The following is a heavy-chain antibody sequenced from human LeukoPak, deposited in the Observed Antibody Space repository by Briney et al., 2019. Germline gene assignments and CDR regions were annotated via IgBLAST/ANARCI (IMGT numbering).Heavy chain of an antibody. CDR2: ISSSSSTI. Sequence: GGSLRLSCAASGFTFSSYSMNWVRQAPGKGLEWVSYISSSSSTIYYADSVKGRFTTSRDNAKNSLYLQMNSLRAEDTAVYYCASGRFLEWLSIFDYWGQGTLVTVSS. CDR1: GFTFSSYS. J-gene: IGHJ4*02. D-gene: IGHD3-3*01. CDR3: ASGRFLEWLSIFDY. V-gene: IGHV3-48*01.